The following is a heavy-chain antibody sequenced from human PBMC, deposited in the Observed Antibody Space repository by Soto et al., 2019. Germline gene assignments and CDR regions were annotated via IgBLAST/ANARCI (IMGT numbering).Heavy chain of an antibody. J-gene: IGHJ4*02. Sequence: GSPVKVSCKASGRTFSSYAISWVRQAPGQGLEWMGGIIPTFGTANYAQKFKGRVTITADESTSTASMELSSLRSEDTAVYYCARGVDYDFWSGACDYWGQGTLVTVSS. D-gene: IGHD3-3*01. CDR1: GRTFSSYA. CDR2: IIPTFGTA. V-gene: IGHV1-69*13. CDR3: ARGVDYDFWSGACDY.